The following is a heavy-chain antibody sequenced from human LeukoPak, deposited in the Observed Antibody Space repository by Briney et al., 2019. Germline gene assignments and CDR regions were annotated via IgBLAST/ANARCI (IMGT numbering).Heavy chain of an antibody. J-gene: IGHJ4*02. D-gene: IGHD3-22*01. Sequence: GGSLRLSCAAYGSTFSSYAMSWVRQAPGNGLEWLSSITSTDAATYYADSVKGRFTISRDNSDNTLYLQMNSLRAEDTAVYYCAKDRPNYYGSNGHYYKLNGDCWGQGTLVTVSS. V-gene: IGHV3-23*01. CDR1: GSTFSSYA. CDR2: ITSTDAAT. CDR3: AKDRPNYYGSNGHYYKLNGDC.